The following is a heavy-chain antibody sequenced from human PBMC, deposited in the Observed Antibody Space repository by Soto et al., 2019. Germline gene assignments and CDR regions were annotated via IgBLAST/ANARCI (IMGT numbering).Heavy chain of an antibody. J-gene: IGHJ6*02. CDR1: GYSFTKYG. V-gene: IGHV1-3*01. D-gene: IGHD2-2*01. CDR2: LNPGNGDT. CDR3: ARTDCSSTSCYNYYYYGMDV. Sequence: ASVKVSCKTSGYSFTKYGLHWVRQAPGQRLEWMGWLNPGNGDTKYSQKFQGRVTITRDTSATTAYMELSSLRSEDTAVFYCARTDCSSTSCYNYYYYGMDVWGQGTTVTVSS.